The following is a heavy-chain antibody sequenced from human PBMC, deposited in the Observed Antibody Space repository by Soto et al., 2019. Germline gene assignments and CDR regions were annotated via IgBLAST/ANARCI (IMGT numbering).Heavy chain of an antibody. Sequence: SETLSLTCVVYGGSFSGYYWSWIRQSPGKGLEWIGGINHSGSTNYNPSLESRVTRSVDTSKNQLSLKLLSVTAADTAMYYCARAALGTSPTCRVGRCVDSWGQGTLVTVSS. J-gene: IGHJ5*01. D-gene: IGHD3-16*01. CDR3: ARAALGTSPTCRVGRCVDS. CDR2: INHSGST. CDR1: GGSFSGYY. V-gene: IGHV4-34*01.